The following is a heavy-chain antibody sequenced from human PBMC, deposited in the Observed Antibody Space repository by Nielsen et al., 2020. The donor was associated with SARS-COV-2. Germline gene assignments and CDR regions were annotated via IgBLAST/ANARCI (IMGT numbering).Heavy chain of an antibody. CDR3: ARRARSSSCFDY. D-gene: IGHD6-6*01. CDR1: GYTFTGYY. Sequence: ASVKVSCKASGYTFTGYYMRWVRQAPGQGLEWMGRINPNSGGTNYAQKFQGRVTMTRDTSISTAYMELSRLRSDDTAVYYCARRARSSSCFDYWGQGTLVTVSS. CDR2: INPNSGGT. J-gene: IGHJ4*02. V-gene: IGHV1-2*06.